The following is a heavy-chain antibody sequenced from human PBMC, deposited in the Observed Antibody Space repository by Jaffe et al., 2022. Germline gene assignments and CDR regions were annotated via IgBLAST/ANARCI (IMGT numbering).Heavy chain of an antibody. J-gene: IGHJ4*02. D-gene: IGHD3-10*01. V-gene: IGHV3-30*02. CDR2: IRYDGSNK. Sequence: QVQLVESGGGVVQPGGSLRLSCAASGFTFSSYGMHWVRQAPGKGLEWVAFIRYDGSNKYYADSVKGRFTISRDNSKNTLYLQMNSLRAEDTAVYYCAKDNALWFGESYHFDYWGQGTLVTVSS. CDR1: GFTFSSYG. CDR3: AKDNALWFGESYHFDY.